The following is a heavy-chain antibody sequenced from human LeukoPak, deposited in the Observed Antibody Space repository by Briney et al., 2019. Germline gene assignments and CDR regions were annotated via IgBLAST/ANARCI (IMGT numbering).Heavy chain of an antibody. CDR2: IGQDGSEK. J-gene: IGHJ4*02. V-gene: IGHV3-7*01. CDR1: GGSISSYY. Sequence: ETLSLTCTVSGGSISSYYWSWIRQPPGKGLEWVATIGQDGSEKFYVDSVKGRFTISRDNAKNSLFLQINSLRAGDTSVYYCARTVRWSDYFDYWGQGALVTVSS. CDR3: ARTVRWSDYFDY. D-gene: IGHD6-13*01.